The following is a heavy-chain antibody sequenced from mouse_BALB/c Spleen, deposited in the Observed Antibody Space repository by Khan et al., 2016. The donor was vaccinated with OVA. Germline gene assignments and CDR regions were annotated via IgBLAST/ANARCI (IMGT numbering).Heavy chain of an antibody. Sequence: QVQLKESGPGLVAPSQSLSITCTVSGFSLSSNGVSWVRQPPGKGLEWLGVIWGDGSTNSHSTLKSRLITIKVNSMSQVFLKLNSLQTDDTATYNYAKITPDYYAMDYWGQGTSVTVSS. CDR2: IWGDGST. D-gene: IGHD1-3*01. V-gene: IGHV2-3*01. CDR1: GFSLSSNG. CDR3: AKITPDYYAMDY. J-gene: IGHJ4*01.